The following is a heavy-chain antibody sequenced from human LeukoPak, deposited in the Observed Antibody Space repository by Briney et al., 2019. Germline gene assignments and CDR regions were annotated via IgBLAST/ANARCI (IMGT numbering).Heavy chain of an antibody. CDR2: IIPIFGTA. Sequence: SVKVSCKASGGTFSSYAISWVRQAPGQGLEWMGGIIPIFGTANYAQKFQGRVTITADESTSTAYMELSSLRSEDTAVYYCARVDDSSGYYYGYFDYWGQGTLVTVSS. V-gene: IGHV1-69*01. CDR3: ARVDDSSGYYYGYFDY. J-gene: IGHJ4*02. CDR1: GGTFSSYA. D-gene: IGHD3-22*01.